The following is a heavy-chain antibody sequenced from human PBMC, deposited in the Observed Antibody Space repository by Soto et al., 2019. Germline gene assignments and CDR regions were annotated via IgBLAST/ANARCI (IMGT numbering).Heavy chain of an antibody. D-gene: IGHD3-3*01. V-gene: IGHV5-10-1*01. Sequence: RGESLKISCKGSGYSFTSYWISWVRQMPGKGLEWMGRIDPSDSYTNYSPSFQGHVTISADKSISTAYLQWSSLKASDTAMYYCASGLLSNREEWLFPYYYYGMEVWGQGTTVTVSS. J-gene: IGHJ6*02. CDR2: IDPSDSYT. CDR1: GYSFTSYW. CDR3: ASGLLSNREEWLFPYYYYGMEV.